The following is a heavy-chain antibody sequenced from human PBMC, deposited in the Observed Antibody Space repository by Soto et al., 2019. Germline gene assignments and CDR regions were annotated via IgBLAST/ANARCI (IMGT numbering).Heavy chain of an antibody. V-gene: IGHV2-5*02. J-gene: IGHJ4*02. CDR1: GFSLSTSGVG. CDR2: ISWDDDQ. Sequence: QITLKESGPTLVKPTQTLTLTCTFSGFSLSTSGVGVGWIRQPPGKALDWLALISWDDDQRYSPSLKSRLSITTDTSKNQVVLTMTNLDPVDTATYYCAQRDSTRGGFDYWGQGTLVTVSP. CDR3: AQRDSTRGGFDY. D-gene: IGHD3-10*01.